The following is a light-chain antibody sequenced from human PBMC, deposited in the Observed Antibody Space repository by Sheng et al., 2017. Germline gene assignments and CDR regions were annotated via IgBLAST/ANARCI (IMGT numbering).Light chain of an antibody. CDR3: QQYYDWPPFT. CDR2: GAS. Sequence: VLTQSPGTLSLSPGERATLSCRTSRSLSVNYLAWYQQKPGQAPRLLFYGASTRATGVPARFSGSGSETDFTLTISGLQSEDFAVYYCQQYYDWPPFTFGPGTKVEIK. V-gene: IGKV3-15*01. J-gene: IGKJ3*01. CDR1: RSLSVNY.